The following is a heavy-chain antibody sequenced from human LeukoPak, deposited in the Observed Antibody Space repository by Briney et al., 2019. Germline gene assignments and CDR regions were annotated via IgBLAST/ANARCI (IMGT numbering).Heavy chain of an antibody. CDR2: INPSGGST. CDR3: ARAPLPGYSSGLTGLSYYGMDV. D-gene: IGHD6-19*01. V-gene: IGHV1-46*01. Sequence: ASVKVSCKASGYTFTSYYMHWVRQAPGQGLEWMGIINPSGGSTSYAQKFQDRVTMTRDTFTSTVYMELSSLRSEDTAVYYCARAPLPGYSSGLTGLSYYGMDVWGQGTTVTVSS. J-gene: IGHJ6*02. CDR1: GYTFTSYY.